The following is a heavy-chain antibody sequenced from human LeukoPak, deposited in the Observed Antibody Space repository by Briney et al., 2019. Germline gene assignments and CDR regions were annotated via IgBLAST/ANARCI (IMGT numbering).Heavy chain of an antibody. V-gene: IGHV1-69*04. CDR3: ARDLGNSGDY. Sequence: ASVKVSCKASGGTFSSYATSWVRQAPGQGLEWMGRIIPILGIANYAQKFQGRVTITADKSTSTAYMELSSLRSEDTAVYYCARDLGNSGDYWGQGTLVTVSS. CDR2: IIPILGIA. CDR1: GGTFSSYA. J-gene: IGHJ4*02. D-gene: IGHD4-23*01.